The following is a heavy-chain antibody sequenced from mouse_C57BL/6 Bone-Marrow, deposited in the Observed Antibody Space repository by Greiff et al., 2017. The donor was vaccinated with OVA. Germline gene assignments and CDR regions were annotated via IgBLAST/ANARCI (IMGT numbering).Heavy chain of an antibody. V-gene: IGHV5-17*01. J-gene: IGHJ2*01. D-gene: IGHD2-5*01. Sequence: EVMLVESGGGLVKPGGSLKLSCAASGFTFSDYGMHWVRQAPEKGLEWVAYISSGSSTIYYADTVKGRFTISTDNAKITLLLQVTRLRTEDKAMYYCARRSNYQYYFEYWGQGATLTDSS. CDR3: ARRSNYQYYFEY. CDR1: GFTFSDYG. CDR2: ISSGSSTI.